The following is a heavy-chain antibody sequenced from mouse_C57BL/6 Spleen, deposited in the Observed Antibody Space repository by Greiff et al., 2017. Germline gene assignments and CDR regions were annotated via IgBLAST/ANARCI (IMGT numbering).Heavy chain of an antibody. V-gene: IGHV14-2*01. CDR3: ARWGNSVDY. CDR1: GFNIKDYY. J-gene: IGHJ2*01. Sequence: EVKLQQSGAELVKPGASVKLSCTASGFNIKDYYMHWVKQRTEQGLAWIGRIDPEDGENKYAPKFQGKATITADTSSNTAYLQLSSLTSEDTAVYYCARWGNSVDYWGQGTTLTVSS. CDR2: IDPEDGEN. D-gene: IGHD2-1*01.